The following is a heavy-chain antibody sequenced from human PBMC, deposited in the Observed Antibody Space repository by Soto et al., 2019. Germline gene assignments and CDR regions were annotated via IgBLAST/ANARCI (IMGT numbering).Heavy chain of an antibody. D-gene: IGHD2-2*01. J-gene: IGHJ4*02. CDR3: ARGQVRVEY. Sequence: XETLSLTLAVYGGSFSAYYWSWIRQPPGKGLEWIGEINHSGSNNYNPSLKSRVTISVDTSKNHFSLKLSSVTAADTAVYHCARGQVRVEYWGQGTLVTVSS. V-gene: IGHV4-34*01. CDR1: GGSFSAYY. CDR2: INHSGSN.